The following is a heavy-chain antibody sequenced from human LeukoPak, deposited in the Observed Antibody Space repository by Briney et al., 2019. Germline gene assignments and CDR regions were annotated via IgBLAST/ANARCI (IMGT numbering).Heavy chain of an antibody. Sequence: GGSLRLSCAASGFTFSDYSINWVRQAPGKGLEWVSYISDRTSSIRYYADSVKGRFTISRDNAKNSVYLQMTSLRAEDTAVYYCARVRGRDWSLYHIDYWGQGALVTVSS. D-gene: IGHD3-9*01. J-gene: IGHJ4*02. CDR1: GFTFSDYS. CDR3: ARVRGRDWSLYHIDY. CDR2: ISDRTSSIR. V-gene: IGHV3-48*04.